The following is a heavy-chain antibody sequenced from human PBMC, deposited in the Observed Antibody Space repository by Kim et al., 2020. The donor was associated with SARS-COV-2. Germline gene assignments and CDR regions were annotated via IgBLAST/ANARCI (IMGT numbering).Heavy chain of an antibody. D-gene: IGHD5-18*01. CDR1: GGSFSGYY. J-gene: IGHJ6*01. CDR2: INHSGST. Sequence: SETLSLTCAVYGGSFSGYYWSWIRQPPGKGLEWIGEINHSGSTNYNPSLKSRVTISVDTSKNQFSLKLSSVTAADTAVYYCARAPYSYGYYYYYGMDVWG. V-gene: IGHV4-34*01. CDR3: ARAPYSYGYYYYYGMDV.